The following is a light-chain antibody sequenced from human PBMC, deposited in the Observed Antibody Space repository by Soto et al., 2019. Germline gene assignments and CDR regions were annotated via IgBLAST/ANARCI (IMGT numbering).Light chain of an antibody. CDR2: SVS. CDR3: QQYNKWPPWT. Sequence: EIVMTQSPATLSVSPGERASLSCRASQSVSSNVAWYQQKPGQAPRLLIYSVSTRATGIPARFSGSGSGTEFTLTINSLQSEDFATYYCQQYNKWPPWTFGQGTKVDI. CDR1: QSVSSN. J-gene: IGKJ1*01. V-gene: IGKV3-15*01.